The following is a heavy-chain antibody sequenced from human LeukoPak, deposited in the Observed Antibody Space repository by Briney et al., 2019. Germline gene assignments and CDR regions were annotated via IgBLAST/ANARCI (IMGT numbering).Heavy chain of an antibody. CDR2: IYSDNT. D-gene: IGHD4/OR15-4a*01. CDR3: ARRAGAYSHPYDY. Sequence: GGSLRLSCPVSGFTVSSNSMNWVRQAPGKGLEWVSFIYSDNTHYSDSVKGRFTISRDNSKNTLYLQMNSLRAEDMAVYYCARRAGAYSHPYDYWGQGTLVTVSS. CDR1: GFTVSSNS. V-gene: IGHV3-53*01. J-gene: IGHJ4*02.